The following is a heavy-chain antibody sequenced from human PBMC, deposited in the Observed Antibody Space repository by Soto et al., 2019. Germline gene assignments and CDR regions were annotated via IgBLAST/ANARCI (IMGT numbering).Heavy chain of an antibody. CDR2: ISHSGST. D-gene: IGHD6-19*01. CDR3: ARGGLLPDY. Sequence: SETLSLTCAVSGGSTSSGGYSWSWLRQPPGKGLGWIGYISHSGSTYYNPSLKSRVTISVDTSKNQFSLRLSSVTAADTAVYYCARGGLLPDYWGQGTLVTVSS. CDR1: GGSTSSGGYS. V-gene: IGHV4-30-2*01. J-gene: IGHJ4*02.